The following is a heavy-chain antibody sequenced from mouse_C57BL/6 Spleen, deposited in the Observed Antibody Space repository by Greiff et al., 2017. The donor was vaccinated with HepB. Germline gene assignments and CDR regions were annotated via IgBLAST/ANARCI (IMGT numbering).Heavy chain of an antibody. Sequence: VKLMESGAELVKPGASVKISCKASGYAFSSYWMNWVKQRPGKGLEWIGQIYPGDGDTNYNGKFKGKATLTADKSSSTAYMQLSSLTSEDSAVYFCARYSNYGHYAMDYWGQGTSVTVSS. J-gene: IGHJ4*01. V-gene: IGHV1-80*01. CDR1: GYAFSSYW. CDR2: IYPGDGDT. D-gene: IGHD2-5*01. CDR3: ARYSNYGHYAMDY.